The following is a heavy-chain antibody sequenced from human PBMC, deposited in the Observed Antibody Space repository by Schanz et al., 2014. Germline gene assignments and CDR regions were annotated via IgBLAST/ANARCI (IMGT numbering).Heavy chain of an antibody. CDR2: IGGFDGNT. D-gene: IGHD3-10*01. Sequence: QVQLVQSGGEVKTPGASVKVSCKASGYTFTRSGISWVRQAPGQGLEWMGWIGGFDGNTNFAQKFKGRVTITADKSTSTAYMELSSLRSEDTAVYYCARERGVRGGGVWKVNWFDPWGQGTLVTVSS. J-gene: IGHJ5*02. V-gene: IGHV1-18*01. CDR3: ARERGVRGGGVWKVNWFDP. CDR1: GYTFTRSG.